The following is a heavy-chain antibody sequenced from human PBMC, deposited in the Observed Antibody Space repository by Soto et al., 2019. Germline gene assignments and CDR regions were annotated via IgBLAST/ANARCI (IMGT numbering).Heavy chain of an antibody. J-gene: IGHJ5*02. CDR1: GFTFSDYD. D-gene: IGHD6-13*01. V-gene: IGHV3-11*06. Sequence: QVQLVESGGGLVKPGGSLRLSCAASGFTFSDYDMSWLRQAPGKGLEWVSYISSRTNYTNYADSVKGRFTISRDNAKNSLYLQMNSLRADDTAIYYCARSVVSSTRFDPWGQGTLVTVSS. CDR3: ARSVVSSTRFDP. CDR2: ISSRTNYT.